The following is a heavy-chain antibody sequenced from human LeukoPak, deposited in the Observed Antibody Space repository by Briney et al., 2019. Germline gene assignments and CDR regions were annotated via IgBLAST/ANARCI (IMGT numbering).Heavy chain of an antibody. J-gene: IGHJ4*02. CDR2: ISGSGGNT. CDR1: GFTFSNFA. CDR3: AKVESSANTLTTSFEY. V-gene: IGHV3-23*01. Sequence: GGSLRLSCVASGFTFSNFAMTWVCQPPGKGLGWVSAISGSGGNTYYADSVRGRFTISRDNSKNTLYLQMNSLRAEDSAVYYCAKVESSANTLTTSFEYWGQGTLVTVSS. D-gene: IGHD4-17*01.